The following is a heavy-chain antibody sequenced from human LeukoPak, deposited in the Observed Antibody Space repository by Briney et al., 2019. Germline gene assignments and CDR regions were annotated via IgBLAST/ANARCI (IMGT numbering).Heavy chain of an antibody. CDR2: INEDGSKK. D-gene: IGHD2-15*01. CDR1: GFTFNNYW. V-gene: IGHV3-7*01. CDR3: ARLYCSGGSCYSSYFDY. Sequence: GGSLRLSCAASGFTFNNYWISWVRQAPGKGLEWVANINEDGSKKYYVDSVKGRFTISRDNAKNSLYLQMNSLRAEDTAVYYCARLYCSGGSCYSSYFDYWGQGTLVTVSS. J-gene: IGHJ4*02.